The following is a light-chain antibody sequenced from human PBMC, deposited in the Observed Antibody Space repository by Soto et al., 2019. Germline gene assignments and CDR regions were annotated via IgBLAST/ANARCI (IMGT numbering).Light chain of an antibody. V-gene: IGKV1-5*03. CDR3: QQYSTYPYA. J-gene: IGKJ1*01. CDR2: EAS. CDR1: QSTSTW. Sequence: DIPMTQSPSTLSASVGDRVTIACRASQSTSTWLAWYQQRPGKTPKLLISEASKLESGVPSRFSGSGSGTEFTLTISSLQPDDFETYYCQQYSTYPYAFGQGTKVDIK.